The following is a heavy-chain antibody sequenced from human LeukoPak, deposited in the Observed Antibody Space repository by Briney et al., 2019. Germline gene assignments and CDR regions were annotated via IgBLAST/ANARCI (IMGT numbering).Heavy chain of an antibody. CDR3: AKQWIQLWSPPDY. J-gene: IGHJ4*02. D-gene: IGHD5-18*01. Sequence: GGSLRLSCAASGFTFSSYAMSWVRQAPGKGLEWVSAMSGSGDSTYYADSVKGRFTISRDNSKKTLYLQMNSLRVEDTAVYYCAKQWIQLWSPPDYWGQGTLVTVSS. V-gene: IGHV3-23*01. CDR2: MSGSGDST. CDR1: GFTFSSYA.